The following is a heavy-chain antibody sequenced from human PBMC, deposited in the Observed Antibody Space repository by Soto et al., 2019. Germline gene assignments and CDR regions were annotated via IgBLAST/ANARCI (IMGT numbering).Heavy chain of an antibody. V-gene: IGHV3-64D*06. J-gene: IGHJ4*02. D-gene: IGHD5-12*01. Sequence: XGSLRLSCSASGFTFSSYAMHWVRQAPGKGLEYVSGVRGNGDPPFYADSVKGRFTISRDNSKNTLYLQMSSLSADDTAVYYCVKSRGGNNFDFFDWGQGALVTVSS. CDR1: GFTFSSYA. CDR2: VRGNGDPP. CDR3: VKSRGGNNFDFFD.